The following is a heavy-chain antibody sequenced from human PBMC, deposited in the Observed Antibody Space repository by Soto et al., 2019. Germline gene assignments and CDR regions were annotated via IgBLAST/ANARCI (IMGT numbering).Heavy chain of an antibody. V-gene: IGHV3-23*01. Sequence: GGSLRLSCAASGFTFSSYAMSWVRQAPGKGLEWVSGISGSATSTHYADSVKGRFTISRDNSKNTLYLQMNSLRTEDTAVYYCAKGGQGDFDFWSGYYLEYWGQGARVPVSS. D-gene: IGHD3-3*01. CDR1: GFTFSSYA. CDR2: ISGSATST. J-gene: IGHJ4*02. CDR3: AKGGQGDFDFWSGYYLEY.